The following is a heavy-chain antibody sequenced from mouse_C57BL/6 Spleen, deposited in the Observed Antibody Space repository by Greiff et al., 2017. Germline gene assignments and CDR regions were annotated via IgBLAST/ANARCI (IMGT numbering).Heavy chain of an antibody. CDR2: INYDGSST. CDR3: ARDFYDGYYSYAMDY. V-gene: IGHV5-16*01. D-gene: IGHD2-3*01. Sequence: EVKVVESEGGLVQPGSSMKLSCTASGFTFSDYYMAWVRQVPEKGLEWVANINYDGSSTYYLDSLKSRFIISRDNAKNILYLQMSSLKSEDTATYYCARDFYDGYYSYAMDYWGQGTSVTVSS. J-gene: IGHJ4*01. CDR1: GFTFSDYY.